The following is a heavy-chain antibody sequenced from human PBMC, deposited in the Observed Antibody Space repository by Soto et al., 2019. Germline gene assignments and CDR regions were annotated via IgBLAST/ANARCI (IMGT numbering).Heavy chain of an antibody. Sequence: VSLILSCAASGFTFSIYAMNWVRQAPGKGLEWVSGISNSGISTYYADSVKGRLTISRDNSKNTLYLQINSLRAADTAVYYCAKGAVVVTVISRMDXWGQGTTVTVS. D-gene: IGHD2-2*01. J-gene: IGHJ6*02. CDR3: AKGAVVVTVISRMDX. V-gene: IGHV3-23*01. CDR2: ISNSGIST. CDR1: GFTFSIYA.